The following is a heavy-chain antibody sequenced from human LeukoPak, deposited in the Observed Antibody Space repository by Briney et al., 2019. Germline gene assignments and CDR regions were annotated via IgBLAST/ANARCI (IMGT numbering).Heavy chain of an antibody. CDR2: ISSSGSTI. CDR3: ARDGDSYSSSWYTDAFDI. J-gene: IGHJ3*02. Sequence: PGGSLRLSCAASGFTFSDYYMSWIRQAPGKGLEWVSYISSSGSTIYYADSVKGRFTICRDNAKNSLYLQMNSLRAEDTAVYYCARDGDSYSSSWYTDAFDIWGQGTMVTVSS. D-gene: IGHD6-13*01. CDR1: GFTFSDYY. V-gene: IGHV3-11*01.